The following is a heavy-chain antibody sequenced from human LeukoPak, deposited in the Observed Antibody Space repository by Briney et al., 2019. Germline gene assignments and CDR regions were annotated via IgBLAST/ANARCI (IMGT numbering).Heavy chain of an antibody. Sequence: SETLSLTCTVSGGSISSYYWSWIRQPPGKGLEWIGYIYYSGSTNYNPSLKSRVTISVDTSKNQFSLKLSSVTAADTAVYYCATGGDYGDYGDYWYFDLWGRGTLVTVSS. CDR2: IYYSGST. CDR3: ATGGDYGDYGDYWYFDL. V-gene: IGHV4-59*01. D-gene: IGHD4-17*01. CDR1: GGSISSYY. J-gene: IGHJ2*01.